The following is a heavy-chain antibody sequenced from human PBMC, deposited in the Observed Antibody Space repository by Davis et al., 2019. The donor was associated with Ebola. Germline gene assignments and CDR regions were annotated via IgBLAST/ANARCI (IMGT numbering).Heavy chain of an antibody. D-gene: IGHD6-6*01. CDR3: AGDQGAIAARPSAFDM. CDR2: ISTSSSPI. CDR1: AFSFSSYS. J-gene: IGHJ3*02. Sequence: GESLKISCAASAFSFSSYSMNWVRQAPGKGLEWVSYISTSSSPIYYADSVKGRFTISRDNAKNSLYLQMNSLRDEDTAVYYCAGDQGAIAARPSAFDMWGQGTMVTVSS. V-gene: IGHV3-48*02.